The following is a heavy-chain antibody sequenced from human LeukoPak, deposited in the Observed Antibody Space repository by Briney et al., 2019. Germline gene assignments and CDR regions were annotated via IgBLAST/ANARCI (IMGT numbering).Heavy chain of an antibody. CDR3: ARDFKARDSSSWYWHYYGMDV. V-gene: IGHV4-59*01. CDR2: IYYSGST. CDR1: GGSISSYY. D-gene: IGHD6-13*01. J-gene: IGHJ6*02. Sequence: SETLSLTCSVSGGSISSYYWSWIRQPPDKGLEWIGYIYYSGSTNYNPSLKSRVTISVDTSKNQFSLKLSCVTAGDTGVYYCARDFKARDSSSWYWHYYGMDVWGQGTTVTVSS.